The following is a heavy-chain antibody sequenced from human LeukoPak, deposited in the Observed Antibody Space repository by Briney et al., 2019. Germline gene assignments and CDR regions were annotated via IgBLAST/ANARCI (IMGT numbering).Heavy chain of an antibody. V-gene: IGHV3-15*01. Sequence: GGSLRLSCAASGFTFSNAWMSWLRQAPGQGLEWVGRTKSKTDGGTTDYPAPVKGRFTISRDDSKNTLYLQMNSLKTEDTAVYYCTTRIVVVVAATRVDAFDIWGQGTMVTVSS. CDR3: TTRIVVVVAATRVDAFDI. J-gene: IGHJ3*02. D-gene: IGHD2-15*01. CDR2: TKSKTDGGTT. CDR1: GFTFSNAW.